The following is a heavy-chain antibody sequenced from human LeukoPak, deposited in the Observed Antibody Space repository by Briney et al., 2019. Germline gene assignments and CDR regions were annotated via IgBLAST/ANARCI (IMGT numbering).Heavy chain of an antibody. D-gene: IGHD5-18*01. CDR3: VREARGYHYTYFDY. V-gene: IGHV3-13*01. Sequence: PGGSLTLSCTASGFTLGRHDMHWVRQTTGEGLEWVAALASGSQTFYAGSVKGRFTVSREDAKNSLYLQMNSLRAGDPAVYYCVREARGYHYTYFDYWGQGTLVTVSS. CDR2: LASGSQT. CDR1: GFTLGRHD. J-gene: IGHJ4*02.